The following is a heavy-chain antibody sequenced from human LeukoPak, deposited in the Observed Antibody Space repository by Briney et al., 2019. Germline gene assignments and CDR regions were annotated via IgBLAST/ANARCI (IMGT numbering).Heavy chain of an antibody. V-gene: IGHV3-73*01. CDR2: IGSKANNYAT. CDR3: TRQWSTAGAGPMDFDY. D-gene: IGHD6-13*01. CDR1: GFTFSGSA. Sequence: GGSLRLSCAASGFTFSGSAMNWVRQAPGQGLKWVGHIGSKANNYATTYAASVKGRFTISRDDSKNTAYLQMNSLKTEDTALYHCTRQWSTAGAGPMDFDYWGQGTLVTVYS. J-gene: IGHJ4*02.